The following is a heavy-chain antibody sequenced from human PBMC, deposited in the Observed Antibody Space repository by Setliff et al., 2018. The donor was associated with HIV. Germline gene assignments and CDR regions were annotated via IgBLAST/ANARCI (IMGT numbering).Heavy chain of an antibody. Sequence: ASVKVSCKASGYTFSRYAMHWVRQAPGQRLEWMGWINAGNGNTKYSQKFQGRVSIARDTSASTAYMELSSLRSEDTAVYYCARCSYVWGSYRMQPWGQGTLVTVSS. J-gene: IGHJ5*02. CDR2: INAGNGNT. CDR1: GYTFSRYA. V-gene: IGHV1-3*01. CDR3: ARCSYVWGSYRMQP. D-gene: IGHD3-16*02.